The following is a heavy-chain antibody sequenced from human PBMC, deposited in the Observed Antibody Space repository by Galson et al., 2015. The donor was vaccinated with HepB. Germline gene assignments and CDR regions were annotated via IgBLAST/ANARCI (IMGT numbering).Heavy chain of an antibody. CDR2: IYYSGST. CDR3: AVSYSYYYMDV. CDR1: GGSISSYY. V-gene: IGHV4-59*01. J-gene: IGHJ6*03. Sequence: TLSLTCTVSGGSISSYYWSWIRQPPGKGPEWIGYIYYSGSTNYNPSLKSRVTISVDTSKNQFSLKLSSVTAADTAVYYCAVSYSYYYMDVWGKGTTVTVSS.